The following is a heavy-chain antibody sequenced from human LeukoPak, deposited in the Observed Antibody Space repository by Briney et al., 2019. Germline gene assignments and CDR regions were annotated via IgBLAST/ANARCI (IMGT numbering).Heavy chain of an antibody. J-gene: IGHJ4*02. D-gene: IGHD3-22*01. Sequence: ASVKVSCKASGYTFTSYGISWVRQASGQGLEWVGWISAYNGNTNYAQKLQGRVTMTTDTSTSTAYMELRSLRSDDTAVYYCARVGVVVVITSFDYWGQGTLVTVSS. V-gene: IGHV1-18*01. CDR3: ARVGVVVVITSFDY. CDR1: GYTFTSYG. CDR2: ISAYNGNT.